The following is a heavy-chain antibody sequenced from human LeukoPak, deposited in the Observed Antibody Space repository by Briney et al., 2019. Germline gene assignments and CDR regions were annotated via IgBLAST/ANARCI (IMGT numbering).Heavy chain of an antibody. CDR1: GGSFSGYY. D-gene: IGHD3-10*01. Sequence: PSETLSLTCAVYGGSFSGYYWSWIRQPPGKGLEWIGEINHSGSTNYNPSLKSRVTISVDTPKNQFSLKLSSVTAADTAVYYCARVLLWFGATNYFDYWGQGTLVTVSS. J-gene: IGHJ4*02. CDR2: INHSGST. CDR3: ARVLLWFGATNYFDY. V-gene: IGHV4-34*01.